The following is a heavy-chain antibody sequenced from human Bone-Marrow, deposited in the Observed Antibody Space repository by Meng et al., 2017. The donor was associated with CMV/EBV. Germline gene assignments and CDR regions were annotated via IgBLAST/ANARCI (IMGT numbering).Heavy chain of an antibody. D-gene: IGHD1-26*01. V-gene: IGHV3-53*01. Sequence: GGSLRLSCAASGFTVSSNYMSWVRQAPGKGLEWVSVIYSGGSTYYADSVKGRFTISRDNSKNTLYLQMNSLRAEDTAVYYCATLPGVGAYGGDAFDIWGQGTMVTVSS. CDR3: ATLPGVGAYGGDAFDI. CDR1: GFTVSSNY. J-gene: IGHJ3*02. CDR2: IYSGGST.